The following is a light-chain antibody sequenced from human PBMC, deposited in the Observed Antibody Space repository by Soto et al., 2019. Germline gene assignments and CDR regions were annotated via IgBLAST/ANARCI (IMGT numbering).Light chain of an antibody. CDR2: GAS. V-gene: IGKV3-20*01. Sequence: EIVLTQSPGTLSLSPGESATLSCRASQSVSSSYLTWYQQKPGQAPRLLIYGASNRATGIPDRFSGSGSGTAFTLPINSLEPEDFAVYYCQQYGSSPLLYTFGQGTKLEIK. CDR3: QQYGSSPLLYT. J-gene: IGKJ2*01. CDR1: QSVSSSY.